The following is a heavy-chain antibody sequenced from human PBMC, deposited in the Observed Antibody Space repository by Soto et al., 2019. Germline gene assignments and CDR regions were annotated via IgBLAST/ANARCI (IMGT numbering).Heavy chain of an antibody. Sequence: SETLSLTCTVSGGSISSGGYYWSWIRQHPGKGLEWIGYIYYSGSTYYNPSLKSRVTISVDTSKNQFSLKLSSVTAADTAVYYCARDQGRSGPRLYYYYYGMDVWGQGTTVTVSS. CDR1: GGSISSGGYY. CDR2: IYYSGST. J-gene: IGHJ6*02. D-gene: IGHD3-3*01. V-gene: IGHV4-31*03. CDR3: ARDQGRSGPRLYYYYYGMDV.